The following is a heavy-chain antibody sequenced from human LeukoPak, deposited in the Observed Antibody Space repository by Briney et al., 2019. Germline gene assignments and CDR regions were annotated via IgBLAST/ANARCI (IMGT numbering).Heavy chain of an antibody. Sequence: SETLSLTCAVYGGSFSGYYWSWIRQPPGKGLEWIGEINHSGSTNYNPSLKGRVTISVDTSKNQFSLKLSSVTAADTAVYNCARGLAAAPTFWGQGTLVTVSS. J-gene: IGHJ4*02. CDR1: GGSFSGYY. D-gene: IGHD6-13*01. CDR2: INHSGST. CDR3: ARGLAAAPTF. V-gene: IGHV4-34*01.